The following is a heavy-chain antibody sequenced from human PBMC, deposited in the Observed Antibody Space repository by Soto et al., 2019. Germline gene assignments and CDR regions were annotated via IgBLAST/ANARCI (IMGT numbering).Heavy chain of an antibody. CDR1: GGSSINYY. J-gene: IGHJ4*02. CDR2: VYSSGHT. CDR3: ARALAVSGYYFDY. Sequence: QVQLQESGPGLVKPSETLSLTCTVSGGSSINYYWTWIRQPPGKGLEWIGYVYSSGHTSYNPSLKSRVTISIDTSKNQFSLKLTSVTAADTAVYYCARALAVSGYYFDYWGQGTLVTVSS. D-gene: IGHD6-19*01. V-gene: IGHV4-59*01.